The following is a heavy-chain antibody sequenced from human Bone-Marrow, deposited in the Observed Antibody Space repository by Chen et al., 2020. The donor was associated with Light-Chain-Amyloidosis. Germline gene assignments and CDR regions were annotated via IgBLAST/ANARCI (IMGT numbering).Heavy chain of an antibody. CDR1: DGSINSGDYY. D-gene: IGHD6-19*01. CDR2: IYYSGAA. J-gene: IGHJ5*02. CDR3: SIRIAVPGANEET. V-gene: IGHV4-39*02. Sequence: QLQLQESGPGLVKPSETLSLTCTVSDGSINSGDYYWGWLRQSPGKGLEWIGSIYYSGAAFYNPTHRSRVTITLDTSKNLLSLRLTSVTAADTAVYYCSIRIAVPGANEETWGQGTLVTVAS.